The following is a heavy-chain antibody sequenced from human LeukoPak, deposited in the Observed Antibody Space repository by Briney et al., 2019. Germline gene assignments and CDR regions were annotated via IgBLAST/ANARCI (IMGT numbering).Heavy chain of an antibody. CDR1: GYSISSGYY. Sequence: NPSETLSLTCTVSGYSISSGYYWGWIRQPPGKGLEWIGSIYHSGSTYYNPSLKSRVTISVDTSKNQFSLKLSSVTAADTAVYYCARWYDILTGYYYRWFDPWGQGTLVTVSS. CDR3: ARWYDILTGYYYRWFDP. CDR2: IYHSGST. D-gene: IGHD3-9*01. J-gene: IGHJ5*02. V-gene: IGHV4-38-2*02.